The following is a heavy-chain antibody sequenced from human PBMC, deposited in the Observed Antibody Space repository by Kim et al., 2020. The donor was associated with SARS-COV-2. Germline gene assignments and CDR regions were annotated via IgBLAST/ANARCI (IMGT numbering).Heavy chain of an antibody. J-gene: IGHJ4*02. Sequence: RVTISVDTSKNQFSLKLSSVTAADTAVYYCARVASIYDYVWGSYRGPFDYWGQGTLVTVSS. D-gene: IGHD3-16*02. V-gene: IGHV4-59*01. CDR3: ARVASIYDYVWGSYRGPFDY.